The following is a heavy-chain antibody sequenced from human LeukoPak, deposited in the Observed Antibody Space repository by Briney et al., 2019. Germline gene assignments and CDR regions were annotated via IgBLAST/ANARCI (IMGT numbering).Heavy chain of an antibody. J-gene: IGHJ4*02. CDR2: TSGSGVST. CDR1: GFTFRSNA. Sequence: SGGSLRLSCAASGFTFRSNAMSWVRQALGKGLEWVLATSGSGVSTYYADSVKGRFTISRDNSKNTLYLQMNSLRAEDTAVYYCAKASGSYGGKFDYWGQGTLVTVSS. CDR3: AKASGSYGGKFDY. V-gene: IGHV3-23*01. D-gene: IGHD1-26*01.